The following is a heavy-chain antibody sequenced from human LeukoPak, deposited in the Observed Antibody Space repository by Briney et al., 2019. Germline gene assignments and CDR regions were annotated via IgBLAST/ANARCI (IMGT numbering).Heavy chain of an antibody. J-gene: IGHJ4*02. V-gene: IGHV3-23*01. Sequence: PGGSLRPSCAASGFTFSSYAMSWVRQAPGKGLEWVSAISGSGGSTYYADSVKGRFTISRDNSKNTLYLQMNSLRAEDTAVYYCAKVWGYYYDRMGFWGQGTLVTVSS. CDR1: GFTFSSYA. CDR3: AKVWGYYYDRMGF. D-gene: IGHD3-22*01. CDR2: ISGSGGST.